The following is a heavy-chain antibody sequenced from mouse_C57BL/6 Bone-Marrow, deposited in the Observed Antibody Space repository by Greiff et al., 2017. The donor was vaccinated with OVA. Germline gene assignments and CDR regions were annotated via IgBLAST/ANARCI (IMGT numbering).Heavy chain of an antibody. CDR3: ARSRDDEGGWFAY. CDR2: IYPGDGDT. J-gene: IGHJ3*01. Sequence: QVQLKESGPELVKPGASVKISCKASGYAFSSSWMNWVKQRPGKGLEWIGRIYPGDGDTNYNGKFKGKATLTADKSSSTAYMQLSSLTSEDSAVYFGARSRDDEGGWFAYWGQGTLVTVSA. V-gene: IGHV1-82*01. CDR1: GYAFSSSW.